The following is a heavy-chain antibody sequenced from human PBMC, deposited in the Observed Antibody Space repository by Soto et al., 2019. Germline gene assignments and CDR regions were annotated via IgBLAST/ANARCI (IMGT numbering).Heavy chain of an antibody. D-gene: IGHD5-18*01. CDR1: GYTFTGYY. V-gene: IGHV1-2*02. Sequence: ASVKVSCKASGYTFTGYYMHWVRQAPGQGLEWMGWINPNSGGTNYAQKFQGRVTMTRDTSIRTAYMELSRLRSDDTAVYYCAIPPPVKGYSYGSVGYWGQGTLVTASS. CDR3: AIPPPVKGYSYGSVGY. CDR2: INPNSGGT. J-gene: IGHJ4*02.